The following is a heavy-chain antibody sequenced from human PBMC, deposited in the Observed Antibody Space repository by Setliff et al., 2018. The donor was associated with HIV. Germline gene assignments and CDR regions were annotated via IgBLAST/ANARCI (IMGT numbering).Heavy chain of an antibody. CDR2: INGGNGHT. Sequence: ASVKVSCKTSGYTFTTYAIHWVRQAPGQRLEWMGWINGGNGHTKSSERFQGRDTFSRDSSASTAQMELSSLTAEDTAVYFCARGMIRGAIITEFDSWGQGTLVTVSS. CDR1: GYTFTTYA. J-gene: IGHJ4*02. V-gene: IGHV1-3*01. D-gene: IGHD3-10*01. CDR3: ARGMIRGAIITEFDS.